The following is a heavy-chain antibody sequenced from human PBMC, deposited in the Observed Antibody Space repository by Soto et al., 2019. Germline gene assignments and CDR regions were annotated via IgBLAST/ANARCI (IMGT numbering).Heavy chain of an antibody. D-gene: IGHD4-17*01. J-gene: IGHJ3*02. CDR1: GFTFSGYG. V-gene: IGHV3-30*18. CDR3: AKGDYGGNSHTFDI. CDR2: ISYDGSNK. Sequence: QVQLVESGGGVVQPGRSLRLSCAASGFTFSGYGMHWVRQAPGKGLEWVAVISYDGSNKYYADSVKGRLTISRDNSQNTLYLQMNSLRAEDTAVYYCAKGDYGGNSHTFDIWGQVTMVTVSS.